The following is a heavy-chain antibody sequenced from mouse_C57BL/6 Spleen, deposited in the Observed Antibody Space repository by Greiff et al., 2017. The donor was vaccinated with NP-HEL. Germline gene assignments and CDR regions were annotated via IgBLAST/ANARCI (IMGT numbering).Heavy chain of an antibody. CDR3: TRGDSSGPGTMDY. CDR2: ISSGGDYI. J-gene: IGHJ4*01. D-gene: IGHD3-2*02. CDR1: GFTFSSYA. Sequence: EVKVVESGEGLVKPGGSLKLSCAASGFTFSSYAMSWVRQTPEKRLEWVAYISSGGDYIYYADTVKGRFTISRDNARNTLYLQMSSLKSEDTAMYYCTRGDSSGPGTMDYWGQGTSVTVSS. V-gene: IGHV5-9-1*02.